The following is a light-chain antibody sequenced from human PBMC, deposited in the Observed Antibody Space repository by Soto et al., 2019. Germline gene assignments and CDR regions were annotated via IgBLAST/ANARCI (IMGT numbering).Light chain of an antibody. V-gene: IGKV1-12*01. CDR1: QNITTW. CDR3: QQGSRFPFT. CDR2: GAS. J-gene: IGKJ3*01. Sequence: DIQMIQSPSSVSASVGARVTVTCRASQNITTWLPWYQQTPGKAPQLLIYGASTLQRGVPSRFSGSGSVTEFTITITSRQPEDFETYDSQQGSRFPFTFGPGT.